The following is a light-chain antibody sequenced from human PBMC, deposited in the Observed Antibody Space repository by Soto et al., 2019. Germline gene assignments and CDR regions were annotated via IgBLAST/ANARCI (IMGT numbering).Light chain of an antibody. CDR1: SSDVGGYNY. CDR3: SSYARSNNL. Sequence: QSVLTQPPSASGSPGQSVAISCTGTSSDVGGYNYVSWYQQHPGKAPKLMIYEVSKRPSGVPDRFSGSRSGNTASLTVSGLQAEDEADYYCSSYARSNNLFGTGTKVTVL. V-gene: IGLV2-8*01. CDR2: EVS. J-gene: IGLJ1*01.